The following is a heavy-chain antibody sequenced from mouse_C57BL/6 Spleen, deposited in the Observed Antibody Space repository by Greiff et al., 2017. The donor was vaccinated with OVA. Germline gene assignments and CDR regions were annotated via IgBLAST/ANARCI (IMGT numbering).Heavy chain of an antibody. V-gene: IGHV1-18*01. J-gene: IGHJ3*01. CDR2: INPNNGGT. CDR1: GYTFTDYN. Sequence: EVQLQQSGPELVKPGASVTIPCKASGYTFTDYNMDWVKQSHGKSLEWIGDINPNNGGTIYNQKFKGKATLTVDKSSSTAYMERRSLTSEDTAVYYGARTLWDYYVNAWFAYWGQGTLVTVSA. D-gene: IGHD1-1*01. CDR3: ARTLWDYYVNAWFAY.